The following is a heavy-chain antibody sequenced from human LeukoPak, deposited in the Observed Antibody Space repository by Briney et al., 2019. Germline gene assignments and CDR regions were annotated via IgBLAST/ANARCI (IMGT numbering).Heavy chain of an antibody. CDR1: GDSVSSNSAS. V-gene: IGHV6-1*01. Sequence: SQTLSLAYAISGDSVSSNSASWNWLRQSPSRGLEWLGRTYYRSKWSNDYAPSVKSRITIRPDTSRNQFSLQLNSVTPEDTAVYYCARDRDSDYEWGPFDPWGQGTLVTVSS. J-gene: IGHJ5*02. CDR3: ARDRDSDYEWGPFDP. D-gene: IGHD4-11*01. CDR2: TYYRSKWSN.